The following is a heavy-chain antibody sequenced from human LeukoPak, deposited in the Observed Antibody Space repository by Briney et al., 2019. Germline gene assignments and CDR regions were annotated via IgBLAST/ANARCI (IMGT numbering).Heavy chain of an antibody. CDR1: GFTFSSYG. CDR2: ISYDGSNK. D-gene: IGHD5-12*01. J-gene: IGHJ4*02. CDR3: AKDVGGYSGYEDY. V-gene: IGHV3-30*18. Sequence: GGSLRLSCAASGFTFSSYGMHWVRQAPGKGLEWVAVISYDGSNKYYADSVKGRFTISRDNSRNTLYLQMNSLRAEDTAVYYCAKDVGGYSGYEDYWGQGTLVTVSS.